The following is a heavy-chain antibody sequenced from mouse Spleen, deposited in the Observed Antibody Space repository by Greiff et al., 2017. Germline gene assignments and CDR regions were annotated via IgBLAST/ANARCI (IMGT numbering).Heavy chain of an antibody. J-gene: IGHJ2*01. CDR3: ARTGDYGSNFDY. V-gene: IGHV5-9*01. CDR1: GFTFSSYT. D-gene: IGHD1-1*01. Sequence: EVMLVESGGGLVKPGGSLKLSCAASGFTFSSYTMSWVRQTPEKRLEWVATISGGGGNTYYPDSVKGRFTISRDNAKNTLYLQMSSLRSEDTALYYCARTGDYGSNFDYWGQGTTLTVSS. CDR2: ISGGGGNT.